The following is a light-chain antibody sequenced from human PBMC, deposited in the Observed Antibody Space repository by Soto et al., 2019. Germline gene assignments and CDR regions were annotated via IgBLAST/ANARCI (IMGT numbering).Light chain of an antibody. Sequence: EIVLTQSPATLSLSPGERATLSCRASQSISSSLAWYQQKPGQAPRLLIYDASNRATGIPARFSASVSGTDFTHTISSLEPEDFAVYYCQQRSNWPPEWTFGQGTKVEIK. CDR3: QQRSNWPPEWT. CDR2: DAS. V-gene: IGKV3-11*01. J-gene: IGKJ1*01. CDR1: QSISSS.